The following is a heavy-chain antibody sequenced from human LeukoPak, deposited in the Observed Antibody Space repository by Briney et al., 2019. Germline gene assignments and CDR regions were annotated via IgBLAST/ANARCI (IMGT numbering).Heavy chain of an antibody. Sequence: SETLSLTCAVSGYSISRGSYWGWIRQPPGKGLEWIGSVYHSGGAYYNPSLKSRVTISVDTSKNQFSLKLTSVTAADTAVYYCAVGLHSGQSAFDISGQGTMVTVSS. J-gene: IGHJ3*02. CDR1: GYSISRGSY. CDR2: VYHSGGA. D-gene: IGHD5-24*01. V-gene: IGHV4-38-2*01. CDR3: AVGLHSGQSAFDI.